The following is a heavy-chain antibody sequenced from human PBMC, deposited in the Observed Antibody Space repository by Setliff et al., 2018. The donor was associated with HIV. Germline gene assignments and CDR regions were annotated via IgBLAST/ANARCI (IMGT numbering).Heavy chain of an antibody. J-gene: IGHJ3*02. CDR3: AGKVYCTNGVCLDAFDT. CDR1: GYTFTAYY. D-gene: IGHD2-8*01. Sequence: ASVKVSCKASGYTFTAYYMNWVRQAPGQGLEWMGRVNPNSGGTNYAQKFQGRVTMTRDTSISTAYMELRRLRSDDTAVYYCAGKVYCTNGVCLDAFDTWGQGTMVTVSS. CDR2: VNPNSGGT. V-gene: IGHV1-2*06.